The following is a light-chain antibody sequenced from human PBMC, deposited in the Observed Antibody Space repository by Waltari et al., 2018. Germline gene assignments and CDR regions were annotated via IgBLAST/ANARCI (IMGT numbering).Light chain of an antibody. CDR1: QNVFYTSDNNNY. J-gene: IGKJ1*01. CDR3: QQYCSTPPT. CDR2: WAS. V-gene: IGKV4-1*01. Sequence: IVMTQSPDSLAVSLGERATINCKPSQNVFYTSDNNNYLAWYQQKPGQAPKLLIYWASTRESGVPDRLSGSGSGTDFTLTISSLQAEDVAVYYCQQYCSTPPTFGQGTKVEIK.